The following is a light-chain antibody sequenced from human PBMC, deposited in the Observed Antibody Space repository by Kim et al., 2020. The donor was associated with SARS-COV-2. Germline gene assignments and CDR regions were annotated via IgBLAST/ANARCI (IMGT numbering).Light chain of an antibody. J-gene: IGKJ5*01. Sequence: SPGERATPSCWASRSVGAYLAWYQQKPGQAPRLLIYDASNRATGIPDRFSGSGSGTDFTLTISSLEPEDFAVDYCQQRRTWPPITFGQGTRLEIK. V-gene: IGKV3-11*01. CDR3: QQRRTWPPIT. CDR1: RSVGAY. CDR2: DAS.